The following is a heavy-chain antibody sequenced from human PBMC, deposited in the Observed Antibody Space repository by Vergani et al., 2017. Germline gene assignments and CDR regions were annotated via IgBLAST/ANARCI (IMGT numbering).Heavy chain of an antibody. CDR2: IYYSGST. V-gene: IGHV4-30-4*08. CDR3: GRGSTMIVVVTSEGSWIDP. CDR1: GGSISSGDYY. J-gene: IGHJ5*02. Sequence: QVQLQESGPGLVKPSQTLSLTCTVSGGSISSGDYYWCCIRQPPGKGLEWIGYIYYSGSTYYNPSLKSRVTISVDTSKNQFSLKLSSVTAADTAVYYCGRGSTMIVVVTSEGSWIDPWGQGTLVTVSS. D-gene: IGHD3-22*01.